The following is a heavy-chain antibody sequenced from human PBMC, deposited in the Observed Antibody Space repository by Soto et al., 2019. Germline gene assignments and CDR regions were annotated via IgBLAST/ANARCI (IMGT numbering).Heavy chain of an antibody. CDR2: IIPIFGTA. J-gene: IGHJ4*02. CDR1: GYTFTSYG. Sequence: SVKVSCKASGYTFTSYGISWVRQAPGQGLEWMGGIIPIFGTANYAQKFQGRVTITADESTSTAYMELSSLRSEDTAVYYCARGPLRGYSYGYYFDYWGQGTLVTVSS. CDR3: ARGPLRGYSYGYYFDY. D-gene: IGHD5-18*01. V-gene: IGHV1-69*13.